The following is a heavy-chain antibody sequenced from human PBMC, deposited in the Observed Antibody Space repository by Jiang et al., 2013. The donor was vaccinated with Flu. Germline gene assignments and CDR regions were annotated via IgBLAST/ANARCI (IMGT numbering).Heavy chain of an antibody. V-gene: IGHV5-51*01. CDR1: GYSFTSYW. CDR3: ARRNYDILTGLYYFDY. Sequence: SGAEVKKPGESLKISCKGSGYSFTSYWIGWVRQMPGKGLEWMGIIYPGDSDTRYSPSFQGQVTISADKSISTAYLQWSSLKASDTAMYYCARRNYDILTGLYYFDYWGQGTLVTVSS. D-gene: IGHD3-9*01. J-gene: IGHJ4*02. CDR2: IYPGDSDT.